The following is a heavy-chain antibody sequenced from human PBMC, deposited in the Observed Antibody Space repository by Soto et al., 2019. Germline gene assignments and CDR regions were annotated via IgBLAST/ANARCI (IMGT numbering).Heavy chain of an antibody. CDR2: ISYDGSNK. CDR1: GFTFSSYG. Sequence: QVQLVESGGGVVQPGRSLRLSCAASGFTFSSYGIHWVRQAPGKGLEWVAVISYDGSNKYYTDSVKGRFTISRDNSKNTLYLQINSLRADDTAVYYCAKDPAVGYYGSGSYYNFGWFDTWGQGTLVTVSS. D-gene: IGHD3-10*01. V-gene: IGHV3-30*18. CDR3: AKDPAVGYYGSGSYYNFGWFDT. J-gene: IGHJ5*02.